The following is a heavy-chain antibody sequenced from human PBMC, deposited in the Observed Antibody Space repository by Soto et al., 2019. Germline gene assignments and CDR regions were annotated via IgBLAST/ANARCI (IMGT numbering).Heavy chain of an antibody. V-gene: IGHV3-23*01. J-gene: IGHJ2*01. CDR3: AKDAYRWYFDL. CDR2: ISGSSGTT. CDR1: GFTFSIYA. Sequence: EVQLLESGGGLVQPGGSLRLSCAASGFTFSIYAMTWVRQSPGKGLEWVSTISGSSGTTSYADSVRGRFTISRDNSKNSLYLQMNSLRAEDTAVYYCAKDAYRWYFDLWGRGTLVTVSS.